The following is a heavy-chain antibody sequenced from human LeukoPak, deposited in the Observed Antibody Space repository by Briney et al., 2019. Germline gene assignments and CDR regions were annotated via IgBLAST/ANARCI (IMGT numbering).Heavy chain of an antibody. D-gene: IGHD3-22*01. CDR3: AKDIGTMIVVVIAAFDI. CDR1: GFTFSSSW. J-gene: IGHJ3*02. CDR2: ISGSGGST. V-gene: IGHV3-23*01. Sequence: GGSLRLSCATSGFTFSSSWMSWVRQAPGKGLEWVSAISGSGGSTYYADSVKGRFTISRDNSKNMLYLQMNSLRAEDTAVYYCAKDIGTMIVVVIAAFDIWGQGTMVTVSS.